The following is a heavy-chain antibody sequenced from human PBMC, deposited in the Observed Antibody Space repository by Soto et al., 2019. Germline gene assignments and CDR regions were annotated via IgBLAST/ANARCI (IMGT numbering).Heavy chain of an antibody. CDR1: GYTFTSYA. V-gene: IGHV1-18*04. J-gene: IGHJ6*02. Sequence: QVQLVQSGTEVKKPGASVKVSCKPSGYTFTSYAISWVRQAPGQGLEWMGWISAYNGNANYAQKFQDRVTMTTDTSTSTAYMELRSLRSDDTAVYYFARPERSHNYGMDVWGQGTTVTVSS. CDR3: ARPERSHNYGMDV. D-gene: IGHD1-1*01. CDR2: ISAYNGNA.